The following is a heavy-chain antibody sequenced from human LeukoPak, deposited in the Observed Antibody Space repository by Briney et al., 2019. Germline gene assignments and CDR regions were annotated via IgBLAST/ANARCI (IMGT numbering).Heavy chain of an antibody. Sequence: SETLSLTCSVSGDPISSYYWSWIRQPPGKGLEWIGYSFYSGSTSYNPSLKSRVAISVETSKKQLSLKLRSVTAADTAVYYCASREASERWELPNRPAYFDYWGQGTLVTVSS. V-gene: IGHV4-59*12. CDR3: ASREASERWELPNRPAYFDY. CDR2: SFYSGST. CDR1: GDPISSYY. J-gene: IGHJ4*02. D-gene: IGHD1-26*01.